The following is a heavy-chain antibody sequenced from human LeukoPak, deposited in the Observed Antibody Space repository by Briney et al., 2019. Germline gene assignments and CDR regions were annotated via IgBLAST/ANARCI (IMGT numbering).Heavy chain of an antibody. CDR2: IPYDGSNT. CDR1: GFSFSSYG. V-gene: IGHV3-30*18. D-gene: IGHD6-19*01. J-gene: IGHJ4*02. Sequence: PGGSLRLSCAASGFSFSSYGMHWVRQAPGKGLEWVAVIPYDGSNTYYADSVKGRFTISRDNSKNTLYLQMNSLRVEDSAVYYCAKNVAVAGITWFDYWGQGTLVTVSS. CDR3: AKNVAVAGITWFDY.